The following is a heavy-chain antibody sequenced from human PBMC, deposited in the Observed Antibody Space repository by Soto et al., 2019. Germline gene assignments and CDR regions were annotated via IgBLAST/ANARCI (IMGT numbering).Heavy chain of an antibody. V-gene: IGHV3-15*07. CDR3: TTEHDYVWGSYRPYNWFDP. J-gene: IGHJ5*02. CDR1: GFTFSNAW. CDR2: IKSKTDGGTT. Sequence: PGGSLRLSCAASGFTFSNAWMNWVRQAPGKGLEWVGRIKSKTDGGTTDYAAPVKGRFTISRDDSKNTLYLQMNSLKTEDTAVYYCTTEHDYVWGSYRPYNWFDPWGQGTLVTVSS. D-gene: IGHD3-16*02.